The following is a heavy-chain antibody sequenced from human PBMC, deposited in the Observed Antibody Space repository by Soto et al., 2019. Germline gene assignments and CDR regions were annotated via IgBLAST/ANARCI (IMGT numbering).Heavy chain of an antibody. CDR1: GFTFSSYG. Sequence: LSLTCAASGFTFSSYGMHWVRQAPGKGLEWVAVISYDGSNKYYADSVKGRFTISRDNSKNTLYLQMNSLRAEDTAVYYCAKIPPSYCGGDCYSGDLSAFDIWGQGTMVTVSS. V-gene: IGHV3-30*18. CDR2: ISYDGSNK. CDR3: AKIPPSYCGGDCYSGDLSAFDI. J-gene: IGHJ3*02. D-gene: IGHD2-21*02.